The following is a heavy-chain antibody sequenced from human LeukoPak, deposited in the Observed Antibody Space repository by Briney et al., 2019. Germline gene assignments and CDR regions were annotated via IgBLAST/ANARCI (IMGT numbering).Heavy chain of an antibody. CDR2: VSYDGSIE. CDR3: ARDLLGGGLDY. Sequence: GGSLRLSCAASGFTFSTYAMYWVRQAPGKGLEWVAIVSYDGSIEYYAGSVKGRFTISRDNSKNTLYLQMNSLRAEDTAVYYCARDLLGGGLDYWGQGTLVTVSS. J-gene: IGHJ4*02. CDR1: GFTFSTYA. D-gene: IGHD3-16*01. V-gene: IGHV3-30-3*01.